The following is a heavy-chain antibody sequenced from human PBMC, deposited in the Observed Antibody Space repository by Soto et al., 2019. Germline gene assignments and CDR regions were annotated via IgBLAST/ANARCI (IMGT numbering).Heavy chain of an antibody. J-gene: IGHJ3*02. D-gene: IGHD6-13*01. CDR1: GYTFTGYY. CDR2: INPNSGGT. V-gene: IGHV1-2*04. CDR3: ARDKGSSSWYRRGRNDAFDI. Sequence: AASVKVSCKASGYTFTGYYMHWVRQAPGQGLEWMGWINPNSGGTNYAQKFQGWVTMTRDTSISTAYMELSRLRSDDTAVYYCARDKGSSSWYRRGRNDAFDIWGQGTMVTVSS.